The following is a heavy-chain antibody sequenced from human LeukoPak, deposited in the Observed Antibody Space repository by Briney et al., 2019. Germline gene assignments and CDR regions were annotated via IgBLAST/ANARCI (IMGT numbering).Heavy chain of an antibody. CDR3: ARDRGYCGRTSCYDYYYYYMDV. J-gene: IGHJ6*03. Sequence: SETLSLTCTVSGGSISSYQWSWVQQPAGKGLEWIGRIYTSGSSNYNPSLKSRVTMSVDTSKNQFSLKLSSVTAADTAVYYCARDRGYCGRTSCYDYYYYYMDVWGKGTTVTVSS. V-gene: IGHV4-4*07. D-gene: IGHD2-2*01. CDR1: GGSISSYQ. CDR2: IYTSGSS.